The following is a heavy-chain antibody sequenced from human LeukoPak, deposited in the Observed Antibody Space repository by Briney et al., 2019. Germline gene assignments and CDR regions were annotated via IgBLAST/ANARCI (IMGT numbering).Heavy chain of an antibody. CDR2: ISWNSGSI. CDR1: GFTFDDYA. J-gene: IGHJ4*02. Sequence: GGSLRLSCAASGFTFDDYAMHWVRQAPGKGLEWVSGISWNSGSIGYADSVKGRFTISRDNAKNSLYLQMNSLRAEDTALYYCAKEMRPLCGGNSGCFDYWGQGTLVTVSS. CDR3: AKEMRPLCGGNSGCFDY. D-gene: IGHD4-23*01. V-gene: IGHV3-9*01.